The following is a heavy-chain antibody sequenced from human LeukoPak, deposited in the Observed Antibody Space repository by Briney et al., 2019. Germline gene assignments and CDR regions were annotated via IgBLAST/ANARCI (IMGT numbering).Heavy chain of an antibody. J-gene: IGHJ4*02. V-gene: IGHV3-74*01. D-gene: IGHD2-15*01. CDR3: ARRYCSGGSCYRAPYYFDY. CDR1: GFTFSNHW. Sequence: GGSLRLSCAASGFTFSNHWMHWVRQAPGKGLVWVSRINSDGSNTSYADSVKGRITISRDNAKDTLYLQMNSLRAEDTAVYYCARRYCSGGSCYRAPYYFDYWGQGTLVTVSS. CDR2: INSDGSNT.